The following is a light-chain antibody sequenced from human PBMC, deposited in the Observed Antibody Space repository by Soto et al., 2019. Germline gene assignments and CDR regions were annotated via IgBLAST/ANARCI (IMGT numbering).Light chain of an antibody. Sequence: QSVLTQPPSASGTPGQRVTISCSGSSSNIGSNYVYWYQQLPGTAPKLLIYRNTQRPSGVPDRFSGSKYGASASLAISRLRSEDEADYYCAAWDDSLSGLVFGGGTKLTV. J-gene: IGLJ2*01. CDR2: RNT. CDR1: SSNIGSNY. CDR3: AAWDDSLSGLV. V-gene: IGLV1-47*01.